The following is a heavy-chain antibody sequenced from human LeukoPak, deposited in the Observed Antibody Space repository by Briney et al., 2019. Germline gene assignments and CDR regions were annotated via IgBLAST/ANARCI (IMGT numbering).Heavy chain of an antibody. V-gene: IGHV3-30*04. CDR3: AKDHDYGGNPD. CDR2: ISYDGSNK. D-gene: IGHD4-23*01. J-gene: IGHJ4*02. CDR1: GFTFSSHA. Sequence: GGSLRLSCAASGFTFSSHAMHWVRQVPGKGLEWISLISYDGSNKYYADSVKGRFTISRDNSKNTLYLQMNSLRAEDTAVYYCAKDHDYGGNPDWAQGTLVTVSS.